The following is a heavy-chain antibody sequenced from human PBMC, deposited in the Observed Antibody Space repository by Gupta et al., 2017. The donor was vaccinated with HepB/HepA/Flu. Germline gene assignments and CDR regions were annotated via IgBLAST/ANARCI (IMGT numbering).Heavy chain of an antibody. CDR1: GFSLTTTGVR. CDR2: VSWDDDE. CDR3: AHRRAFSQNYYDWFDP. V-gene: IGHV2-5*02. J-gene: IGHJ5*02. Sequence: QITLKESGPTLVKPTQTLTLTCTFSGFSLTTTGVRVGWIRQPPGKALEWLAIVSWDDDERYSPSLKNRLTITKDTSKNQVVLTMTNMDPVDTATYFCAHRRAFSQNYYDWFDPWGQGILVTVSS. D-gene: IGHD3-10*01.